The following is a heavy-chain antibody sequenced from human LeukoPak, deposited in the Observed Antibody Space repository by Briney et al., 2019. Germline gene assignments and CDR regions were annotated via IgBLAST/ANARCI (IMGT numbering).Heavy chain of an antibody. CDR3: ARGRSSGWQECDY. CDR2: ISSSGSTI. V-gene: IGHV3-48*03. D-gene: IGHD6-19*01. J-gene: IGHJ4*02. Sequence: GGSLRLSCAASGFTFSSYEMNWVRQAPGKGLEWVSYISSSGSTIYYADSVKGRFTISRDNAKNSLYLQMNSLRVEDTAVYYCARGRSSGWQECDYWGQGTLVTVSS. CDR1: GFTFSSYE.